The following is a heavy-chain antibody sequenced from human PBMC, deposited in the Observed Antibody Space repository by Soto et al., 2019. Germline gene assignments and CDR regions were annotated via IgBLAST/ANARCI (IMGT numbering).Heavy chain of an antibody. CDR1: GFTFSSYA. CDR2: ISSVGGST. J-gene: IGHJ4*02. CDR3: TKDREFTYYDLWSGYYAFDS. D-gene: IGHD3-3*01. Sequence: EVHLLESGGGLVLPGVSLRLSCAGSGFTFSSYAMSWVRQAPGKGLEWVSAISSVGGSTYYADSVKGRFIISRDNSENTLYPQVNSLRAEDTAIYYCTKDREFTYYDLWSGYYAFDSWGQGTLVTVSS. V-gene: IGHV3-23*01.